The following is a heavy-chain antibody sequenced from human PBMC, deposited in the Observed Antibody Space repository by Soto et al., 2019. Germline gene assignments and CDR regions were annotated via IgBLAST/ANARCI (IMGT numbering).Heavy chain of an antibody. CDR2: ISGSGGST. J-gene: IGHJ4*02. V-gene: IGHV3-23*01. Sequence: EVQLLETGGGLVQTGGSLRLSCAASGFTFSSYAMSWVRQAPGKGLEWVSAISGSGGSTYYAGSLKGRITISRDNSKNTLYLQMSSLRAEDTAVYYSAKAPDCSGGSCDWDSYFDYWGQGTLVTVSS. D-gene: IGHD2-15*01. CDR1: GFTFSSYA. CDR3: AKAPDCSGGSCDWDSYFDY.